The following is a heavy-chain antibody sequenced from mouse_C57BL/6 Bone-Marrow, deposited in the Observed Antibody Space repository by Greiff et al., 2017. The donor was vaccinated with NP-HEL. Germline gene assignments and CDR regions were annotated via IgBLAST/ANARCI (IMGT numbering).Heavy chain of an antibody. Sequence: VQLQQSGTVLARPGASVKMSCKTSGYTFTSYWMHWVKQSPGQGLEWIGAIYPGNSDTSYNQKFKGKAKLTAVTSASTAYMELSSLTNEDSAVYYCTRVDSNGAWFAYWGQGTLVTVSA. J-gene: IGHJ3*01. CDR2: IYPGNSDT. D-gene: IGHD2-5*01. CDR1: GYTFTSYW. CDR3: TRVDSNGAWFAY. V-gene: IGHV1-5*01.